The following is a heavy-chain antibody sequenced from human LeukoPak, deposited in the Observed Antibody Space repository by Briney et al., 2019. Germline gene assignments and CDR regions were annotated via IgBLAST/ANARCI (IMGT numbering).Heavy chain of an antibody. D-gene: IGHD5-24*01. Sequence: GASLGLSCAASGFTFSSYAMSWVRQAPGKGLEWVSAISGSGGSTYYADSVKGRFTISRDNSKNTLYLQMNSLRAEDTAVYYCAKWNKRWLQLSFLDYWGQGTLVTVSS. CDR1: GFTFSSYA. CDR3: AKWNKRWLQLSFLDY. J-gene: IGHJ4*02. CDR2: ISGSGGST. V-gene: IGHV3-23*01.